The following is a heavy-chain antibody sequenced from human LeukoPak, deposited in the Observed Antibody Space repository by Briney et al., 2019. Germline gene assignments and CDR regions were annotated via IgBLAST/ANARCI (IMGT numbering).Heavy chain of an antibody. CDR2: IYHSGST. CDR3: ARAVTTVDDAFDI. Sequence: SGTLSLTCAVSGGSISSSQWWSWVRPPPGKGLEWIGEIYHSGSTSYNPSLKSRVTISVDKSKNQFSLKLSSVTAADTAVYYCARAVTTVDDAFDIWGQGTMVTVSS. V-gene: IGHV4-4*02. J-gene: IGHJ3*02. CDR1: GGSISSSQW. D-gene: IGHD4-23*01.